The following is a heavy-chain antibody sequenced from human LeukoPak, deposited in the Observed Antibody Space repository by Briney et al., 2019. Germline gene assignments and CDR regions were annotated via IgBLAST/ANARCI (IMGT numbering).Heavy chain of an antibody. CDR3: AKDITALGDAFDI. J-gene: IGHJ3*02. CDR1: GFTFSSYG. CDR2: IRYDGSNK. V-gene: IGHV3-30*02. D-gene: IGHD3-16*01. Sequence: PGGSLRLSCAASGFTFSSYGMHWVRQAPGKGLEWVAFIRYDGSNKYYADSVKGRFTISRDNSKNTLYLQMNSLRAEDTAVYYCAKDITALGDAFDIWGQGTMVTVSS.